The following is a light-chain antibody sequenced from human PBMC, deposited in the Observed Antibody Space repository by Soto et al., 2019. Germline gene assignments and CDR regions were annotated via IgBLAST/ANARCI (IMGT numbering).Light chain of an antibody. Sequence: QTVVTQEPSFSVSPGGTVTLTCGLGSGSVSTSYYPSWYQQTPGQAPRTLIYSTNTRSSGVPDRFSGSILGNKAALTITGAQADDESDYYCVLYMGSGTLFGGGTQLTVL. CDR1: SGSVSTSYY. V-gene: IGLV8-61*01. CDR2: STN. J-gene: IGLJ2*01. CDR3: VLYMGSGTL.